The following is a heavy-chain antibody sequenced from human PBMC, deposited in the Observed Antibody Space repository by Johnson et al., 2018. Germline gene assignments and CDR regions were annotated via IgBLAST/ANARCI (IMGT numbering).Heavy chain of an antibody. V-gene: IGHV3-33*01. J-gene: IGHJ3*02. CDR2: IWYDGRDT. CDR3: ARETGERTYDI. D-gene: IGHD7-27*01. Sequence: QVQLVQSGGGVVQPGRSLRLSCAPSGFTFSSYGMHWVRQAPGKGLEWVAGIWYDGRDTDHADSVKGRFTISRDKSKNILYLQMNSQRGEDTAVYYCARETGERTYDIWGQGTTVTVSS. CDR1: GFTFSSYG.